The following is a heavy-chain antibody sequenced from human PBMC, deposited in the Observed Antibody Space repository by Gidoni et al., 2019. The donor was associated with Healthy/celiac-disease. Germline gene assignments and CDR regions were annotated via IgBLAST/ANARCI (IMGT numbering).Heavy chain of an antibody. V-gene: IGHV1-18*01. CDR2: ISAYNSNT. CDR1: GYTFTSYG. Sequence: QVQLVQSGAEVKKPVASVKVSCTASGYTFTSYGLSWVRQAPGQGLEWMGWISAYNSNTNYAQKIQGRVTMTTDTTTSTAYMELRSLRSDDTAGYYGARVGGVPATAISGGSRDYWGQGTLVTVSS. CDR3: ARVGGVPATAISGGSRDY. D-gene: IGHD2-2*01. J-gene: IGHJ4*02.